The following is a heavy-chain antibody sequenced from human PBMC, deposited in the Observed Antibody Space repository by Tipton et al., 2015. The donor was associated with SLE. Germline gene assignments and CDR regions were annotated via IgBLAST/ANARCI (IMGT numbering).Heavy chain of an antibody. D-gene: IGHD5-18*01. CDR3: TRRQLWSRGDAFDI. J-gene: IGHJ3*02. CDR2: IRSKAYGGTT. CDR1: RFTFGDYA. Sequence: SLRLFCTTSRFTFGDYAMSWFRQAPGKGLEWLGFIRSKAYGGTTEYAASVKGRLTISRDDSKSIAYLQMNSLKTEDTAVYYCTRRQLWSRGDAFDIWGQGTMVTVSS. V-gene: IGHV3-49*03.